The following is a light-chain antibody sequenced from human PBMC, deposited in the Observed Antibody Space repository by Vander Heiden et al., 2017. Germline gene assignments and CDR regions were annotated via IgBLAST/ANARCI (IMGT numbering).Light chain of an antibody. CDR1: QDISNY. V-gene: IGKV1-33*01. CDR3: QQYDNLHLT. J-gene: IGKJ2*01. CDR2: DAS. Sequence: IQLTPSPSSLSASVGDRVTITCQASQDISNYLNWYQQKPGKAPKLLIYDASNLETGVPSRFSGSGSGTDFTFTISSLQPEDIATYYCQQYDNLHLTFGQGTKLEIK.